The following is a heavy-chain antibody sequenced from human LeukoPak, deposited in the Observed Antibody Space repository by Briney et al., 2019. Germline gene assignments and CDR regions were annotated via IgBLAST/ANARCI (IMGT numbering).Heavy chain of an antibody. D-gene: IGHD6-6*01. Sequence: GGSLRLSCAASGFTFSSYWMHWVRQAPGKGLEWVSSISSSSSYIYYADSVKGRFTISRDNAKNSLYLQMNSLRAEDTAVYYCAREGWSSSSYYFDYWGQGTLVTVSS. V-gene: IGHV3-21*01. CDR1: GFTFSSYW. CDR2: ISSSSSYI. J-gene: IGHJ4*02. CDR3: AREGWSSSSYYFDY.